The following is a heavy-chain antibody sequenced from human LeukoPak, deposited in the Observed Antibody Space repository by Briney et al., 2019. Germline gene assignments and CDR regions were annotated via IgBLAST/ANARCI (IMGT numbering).Heavy chain of an antibody. V-gene: IGHV3-53*01. D-gene: IGHD2-2*01. CDR1: GFTVSSNY. Sequence: GGSLRLSCAASGFTVSSNYMSWVRQAPGKGLEWVSVIYSGGSTYYADSVKGRFTISRDNSKNTLYLQMNSLRAEDTAVYYCARGLRYRKYQLLCDAFDIWGQGTMVTVSS. CDR2: IYSGGST. CDR3: ARGLRYRKYQLLCDAFDI. J-gene: IGHJ3*02.